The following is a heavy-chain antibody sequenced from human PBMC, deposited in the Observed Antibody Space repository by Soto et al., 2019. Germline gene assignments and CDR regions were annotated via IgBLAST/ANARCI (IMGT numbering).Heavy chain of an antibody. Sequence: GGSLRLSCAASGFTFSSYAMSWVRQAPGKGLEWVSAISGSGGSTYYADSVKGRFTISRDNSKNTLYLQMNSLRAEDTAVYYCAKGPRITIFGVVMSDGNDYWGQGTLVTVSS. CDR1: GFTFSSYA. J-gene: IGHJ4*02. CDR3: AKGPRITIFGVVMSDGNDY. D-gene: IGHD3-3*01. V-gene: IGHV3-23*01. CDR2: ISGSGGST.